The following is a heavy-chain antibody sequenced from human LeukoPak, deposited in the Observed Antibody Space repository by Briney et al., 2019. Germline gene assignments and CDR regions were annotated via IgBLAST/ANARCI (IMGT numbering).Heavy chain of an antibody. CDR1: GYSFTGYY. J-gene: IGHJ4*02. CDR2: INPNRGGT. D-gene: IGHD3-3*01. V-gene: IGHV1-2*02. Sequence: ASVKVCCTASGYSFTGYYMHWVRQAPGQGLEWMGWINPNRGGTNYAQKFQGRVTMTRATTISTAYMELSRLRSDDTAVYCCARGPQDYDFWSGSSGPYYWGQGTLDTVSS. CDR3: ARGPQDYDFWSGSSGPYY.